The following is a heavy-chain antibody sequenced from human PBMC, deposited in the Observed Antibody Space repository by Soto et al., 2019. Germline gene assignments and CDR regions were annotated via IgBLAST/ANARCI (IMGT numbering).Heavy chain of an antibody. CDR3: AREGRHYAFEF. Sequence: QVQLQESGPGLVKPSQTLSLTCTVSGGSISSGGYYWSWIRQHPGKGLEWIGYIYYSGSTYYNPSLKRRGTISVDTSKDQFSPKPSPLTAADTGVYYCAREGRHYAFEFWGQGTMVTVPS. CDR1: GGSISSGGYY. V-gene: IGHV4-31*03. D-gene: IGHD3-3*02. CDR2: IYYSGST. J-gene: IGHJ3*01.